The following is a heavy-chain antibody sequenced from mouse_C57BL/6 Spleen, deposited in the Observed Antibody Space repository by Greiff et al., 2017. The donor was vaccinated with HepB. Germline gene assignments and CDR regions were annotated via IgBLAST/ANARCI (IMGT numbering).Heavy chain of an antibody. J-gene: IGHJ2*01. Sequence: EVKVVESGGGLVKPGGSLKLSCAASGFTFSSYAMSWVRQTPEKRLEWVATISDGGSYTYYPDNVKGRFTISRDNAKNNLYLQMSHLKSEDTAMYYCARDSPYDYDEGDYFDYWGQGTTLTVSS. CDR1: GFTFSSYA. CDR2: ISDGGSYT. D-gene: IGHD2-4*01. CDR3: ARDSPYDYDEGDYFDY. V-gene: IGHV5-4*01.